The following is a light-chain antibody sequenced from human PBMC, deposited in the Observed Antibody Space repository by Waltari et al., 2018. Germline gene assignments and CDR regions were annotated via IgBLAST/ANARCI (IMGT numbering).Light chain of an antibody. V-gene: IGLV6-57*04. CDR1: SGKIATNF. J-gene: IGLJ2*01. CDR2: GDN. Sequence: FMLTQPHSVSESPGQAVTISCTRSSGKIATNFVQWYQQRPGSAPTILIFGDNQRPSGVSDRFSASIDSSSNSASLTISGLRAEDEAVYYGQSHDSTSNVVFGAGTKLTVL. CDR3: QSHDSTSNVV.